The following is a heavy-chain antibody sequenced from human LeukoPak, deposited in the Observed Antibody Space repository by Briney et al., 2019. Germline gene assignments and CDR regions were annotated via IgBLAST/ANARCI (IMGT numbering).Heavy chain of an antibody. D-gene: IGHD1-1*01. Sequence: PRGSLRLSCAASAFSFSSYSMHWVRQAPGKGLEWVAVISYDGSNKYYADSVKGRFTISRDNSKNTLFLQMNSLRAEDTAVYYCATDPQDWDDDRLDYWGQGTLVTVSS. CDR1: AFSFSSYS. CDR2: ISYDGSNK. V-gene: IGHV3-30*04. CDR3: ATDPQDWDDDRLDY. J-gene: IGHJ4*02.